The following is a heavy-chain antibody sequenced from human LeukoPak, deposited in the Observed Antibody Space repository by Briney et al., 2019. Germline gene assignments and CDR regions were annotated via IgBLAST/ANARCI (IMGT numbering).Heavy chain of an antibody. V-gene: IGHV3-43*01. CDR3: ARSYSSSWYDAFDI. CDR1: GFTFGPYT. Sequence: GGSLRLSCAASGFTFGPYTMNWVRQAPGKGLEWVSLISWDGGSTYYADSVKGRFTISRDNSKNSLYLQMNSLRAEDTAVYYCARSYSSSWYDAFDIWGQGTMVTVSS. J-gene: IGHJ3*02. CDR2: ISWDGGST. D-gene: IGHD6-13*01.